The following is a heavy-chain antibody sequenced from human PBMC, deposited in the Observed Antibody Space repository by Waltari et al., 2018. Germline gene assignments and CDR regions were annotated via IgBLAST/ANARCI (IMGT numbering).Heavy chain of an antibody. CDR2: INPNSGGT. CDR3: ARSRYYYDSSGYYPFDY. D-gene: IGHD3-22*01. J-gene: IGHJ4*02. CDR1: GYTFTGYY. V-gene: IGHV1-2*06. Sequence: QVQLVQSGAEVKKPGASVKVSCKASGYTFTGYYMHWVRQAPGQGLEWMGRINPNSGGTNYALKFQGRVTMTRDTSISTAYMELSRLRSDDTAVYYCARSRYYYDSSGYYPFDYWGQGTLVTVSS.